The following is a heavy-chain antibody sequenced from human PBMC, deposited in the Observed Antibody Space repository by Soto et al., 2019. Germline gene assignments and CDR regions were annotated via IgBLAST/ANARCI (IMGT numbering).Heavy chain of an antibody. CDR2: ISYDGSNR. CDR1: GFRFSGYG. CDR3: AKDTREDWNFVVYYFDE. D-gene: IGHD1-7*01. Sequence: QVQLVQSGGGVVQPGRSLRLSCAASGFRFSGYGMHWLRQAPGKGLEWVAVISYDGSNRYYADSVKGRFTISRDNKKNILYLEMSGMRPEDTAMYFCAKDTREDWNFVVYYFDELGQGSLVTVS. V-gene: IGHV3-30*18. J-gene: IGHJ4*02.